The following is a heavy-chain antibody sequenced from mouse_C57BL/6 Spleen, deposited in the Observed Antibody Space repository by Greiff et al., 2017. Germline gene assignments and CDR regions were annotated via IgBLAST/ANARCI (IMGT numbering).Heavy chain of an antibody. CDR1: GFTFSDYG. CDR2: ISSGSSTI. CDR3: ARRYYSNLYYAMDY. V-gene: IGHV5-17*01. J-gene: IGHJ4*01. D-gene: IGHD2-5*01. Sequence: EVKLVESGGGLVKPGGSLKLSCAASGFTFSDYGMHWVRQAPEKGLEWVAYISSGSSTIYYADTVKGRFTISRDNAKNTLFLQMTSLRSEDTAMYYCARRYYSNLYYAMDYWGQGTSVTVSS.